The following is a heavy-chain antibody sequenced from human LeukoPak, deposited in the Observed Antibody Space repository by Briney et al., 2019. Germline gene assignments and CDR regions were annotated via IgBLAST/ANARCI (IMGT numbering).Heavy chain of an antibody. Sequence: GGSLRLSCAASGFTFSSYGMHWVRQAPGKGLEWVSGVGGDARRTYYADSVNGRFTISRDNSKNTLYLQMNSLRAEDTAVYYCARDEVLLWFGRLDYWGQGTLVSVSS. CDR3: ARDEVLLWFGRLDY. J-gene: IGHJ4*02. D-gene: IGHD3-10*01. CDR2: VGGDARRT. CDR1: GFTFSSYG. V-gene: IGHV3-NL1*01.